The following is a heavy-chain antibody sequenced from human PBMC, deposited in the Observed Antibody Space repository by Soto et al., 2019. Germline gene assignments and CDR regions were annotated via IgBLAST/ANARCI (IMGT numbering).Heavy chain of an antibody. CDR1: GYTFTSYG. V-gene: IGHV1-18*01. CDR3: ARGKYQLLLDWFDP. CDR2: ISAYNGNT. Sequence: GASVKVSCEASGYTFTSYGISWVRQAPGQGLEWMGWISAYNGNTNYAQKLQGRVTMTTDTSTSTAYMELRSLRSDDTAVYYCARGKYQLLLDWFDPWGQGTLVTVSS. J-gene: IGHJ5*02. D-gene: IGHD2-2*01.